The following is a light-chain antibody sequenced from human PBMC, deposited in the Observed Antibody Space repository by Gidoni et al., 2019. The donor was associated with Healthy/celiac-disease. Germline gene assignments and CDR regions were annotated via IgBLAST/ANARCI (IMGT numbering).Light chain of an antibody. V-gene: IGKV1-5*01. CDR2: DAS. J-gene: IGKJ1*01. Sequence: DIQMTQSPSTLSASVGARVTITCRASQSISSWLAWYQQKPGKAPKLLIYDASSLESGVPSRFSGSGSGTEFTLTISSLQPDDFATYYCQQFSWTFGQGTKVEIK. CDR3: QQFSWT. CDR1: QSISSW.